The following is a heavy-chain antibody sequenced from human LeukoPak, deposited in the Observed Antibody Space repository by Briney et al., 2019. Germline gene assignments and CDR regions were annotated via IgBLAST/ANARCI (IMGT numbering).Heavy chain of an antibody. CDR2: IYYSGST. CDR3: ARRYCSGGSCYSDNWFDP. CDR1: GGSISSSSYY. D-gene: IGHD2-15*01. Sequence: SETLSLTCTVSGGSISSSSYYWGWIRQPPGKGLEWIGSIYYSGSTYYNPSPKSRVTISVDTSKNQFSLKLSSVTAADTAVYYCARRYCSGGSCYSDNWFDPWGQGTLVTVSS. J-gene: IGHJ5*02. V-gene: IGHV4-39*01.